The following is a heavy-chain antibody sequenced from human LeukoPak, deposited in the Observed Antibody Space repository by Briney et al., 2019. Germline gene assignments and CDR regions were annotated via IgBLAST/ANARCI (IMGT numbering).Heavy chain of an antibody. V-gene: IGHV3-43*01. CDR3: ATDIGDSIGYNYFDS. J-gene: IGHJ4*02. CDR1: GFTFDDYT. CDR2: ISWHGSTT. D-gene: IGHD3-22*01. Sequence: GGSLRLSCAASGFTFDDYTMHWVRRAPGKGLEWVSVISWHGSTTKYADSVRGRFTISRDNRKNSLSLQMNSLRPEDTALYYCATDIGDSIGYNYFDSWGQGTLVTVSS.